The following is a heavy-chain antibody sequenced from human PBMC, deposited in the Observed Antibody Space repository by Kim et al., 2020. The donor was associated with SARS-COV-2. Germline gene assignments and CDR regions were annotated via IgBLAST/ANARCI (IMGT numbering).Heavy chain of an antibody. V-gene: IGHV1-2*02. CDR1: GYTFTGYY. CDR2: INPNSGGT. J-gene: IGHJ4*02. Sequence: ASVKVSCKASGYTFTGYYMHWVRQAPGQGLEWMGWINPNSGGTNYAQKFQGRVTMTRDTSISTAYMELSRLRSDDTAVYYCARDARYSSGWYPQDYWGQGTLVTVSS. D-gene: IGHD6-19*01. CDR3: ARDARYSSGWYPQDY.